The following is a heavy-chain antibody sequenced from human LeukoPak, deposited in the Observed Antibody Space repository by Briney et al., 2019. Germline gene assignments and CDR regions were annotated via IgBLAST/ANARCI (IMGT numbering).Heavy chain of an antibody. J-gene: IGHJ4*02. Sequence: GGSLRLSCAASGFTFSSYAMTWVRQAPGKGLEWVSSISSSSSYIYYADSVKGRFTISRDNAKNPLYLQMNSLRAEDTAVYYCARGGGYCSSTSCYAGGPFDYWGQGTLVTVSS. CDR2: ISSSSSYI. CDR3: ARGGGYCSSTSCYAGGPFDY. V-gene: IGHV3-21*01. CDR1: GFTFSSYA. D-gene: IGHD2-2*01.